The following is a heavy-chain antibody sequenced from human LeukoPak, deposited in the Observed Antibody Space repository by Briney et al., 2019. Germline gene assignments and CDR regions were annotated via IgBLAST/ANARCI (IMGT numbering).Heavy chain of an antibody. Sequence: SETLSLTCTVSGGSMSSYYWNCIRQPPGKGLECIGYIYYSESTNYNPSLKSRVTISVDTSKNQFSLKLSSVTAADTGVYYCERVGYNWNYDPLYYFDYWGQGTLVTVSS. CDR3: ERVGYNWNYDPLYYFDY. J-gene: IGHJ4*02. V-gene: IGHV4-59*01. D-gene: IGHD1-7*01. CDR1: GGSMSSYY. CDR2: IYYSEST.